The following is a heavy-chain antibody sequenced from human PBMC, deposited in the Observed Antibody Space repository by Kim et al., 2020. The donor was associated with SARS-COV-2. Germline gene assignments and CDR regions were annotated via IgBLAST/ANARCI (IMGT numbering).Heavy chain of an antibody. J-gene: IGHJ6*03. Sequence: GGSLRLSCTASGFTLGDYAVSWVRQAPGRGLEWVGVIRRKAYGGTAEYGPSVKSRFTISRHDSKSIASLQMNSLKTEDKAGYSCTRVPRIGTDRRYHYMDVWGEGTTVPVSS. CDR1: GFTLGDYA. V-gene: IGHV3-49*04. D-gene: IGHD1-1*01. CDR2: IRRKAYGGTA. CDR3: TRVPRIGTDRRYHYMDV.